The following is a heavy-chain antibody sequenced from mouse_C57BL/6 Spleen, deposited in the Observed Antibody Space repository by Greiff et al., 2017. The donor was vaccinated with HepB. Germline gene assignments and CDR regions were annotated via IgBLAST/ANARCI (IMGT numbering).Heavy chain of an antibody. D-gene: IGHD2-2*01. J-gene: IGHJ2*01. V-gene: IGHV1-52*01. CDR1: GYTFTSYW. Sequence: VQLQQPGAELVRPGSSVKLSCKASGYTFTSYWMHWVKQRPIQGLEWIGNSDPSDSETHYNQKFKDKATLTVDKSSSTAYMQLSSLTSEDSAVYYCAIGRYGYDGGNYFDYWGQGTTLTVSS. CDR3: AIGRYGYDGGNYFDY. CDR2: SDPSDSET.